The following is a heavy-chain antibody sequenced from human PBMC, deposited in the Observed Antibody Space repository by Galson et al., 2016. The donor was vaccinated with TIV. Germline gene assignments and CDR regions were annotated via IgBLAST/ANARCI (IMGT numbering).Heavy chain of an antibody. J-gene: IGHJ6*02. CDR3: VKDTGEFSSPYYSYGMDV. D-gene: IGHD3-3*01. V-gene: IGHV3-9*01. Sequence: SLRLSCAASGFGFGDFAMHWVRQAPGKGLEWVSGIGWHGGDIGYGDSVKGRFTFSRDNAKNFLYLQMNSLRPEDTALYYCVKDTGEFSSPYYSYGMDVWGQGTTVTVSS. CDR1: GFGFGDFA. CDR2: IGWHGGDI.